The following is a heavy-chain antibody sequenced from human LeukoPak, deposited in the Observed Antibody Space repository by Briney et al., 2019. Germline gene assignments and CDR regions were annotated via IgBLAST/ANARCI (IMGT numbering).Heavy chain of an antibody. CDR2: IRGSGGGT. D-gene: IGHD3-10*01. CDR1: GFTFSSYA. CDR3: AKDRVDGSGSQFDS. V-gene: IGHV3-23*01. J-gene: IGHJ4*02. Sequence: GGSLRLSCAASGFTFSSYAMSWVRQAPGKGLEWVSSIRGSGGGTNYGDSVKGRFTISRYNSKNTLYLQMNSLRAEDTAVYYCAKDRVDGSGSQFDSWGQGSLVTVSS.